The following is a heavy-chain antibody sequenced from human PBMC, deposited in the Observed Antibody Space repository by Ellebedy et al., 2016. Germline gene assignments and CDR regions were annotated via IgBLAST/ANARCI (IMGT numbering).Heavy chain of an antibody. CDR3: ARNGVGGAAIMAFDI. D-gene: IGHD1-26*01. CDR1: GYNFIDYY. CDR2: IKPSGGGT. Sequence: ASVKVSXKASGYNFIDYYIHWVRQAPGQGLEWMGWIKPSGGGTKYAQKFQGRVTLTRDTSSAIAYLELDELISDDTAVYYCARNGVGGAAIMAFDIWGRGTRVTVSS. V-gene: IGHV1-2*02. J-gene: IGHJ3*02.